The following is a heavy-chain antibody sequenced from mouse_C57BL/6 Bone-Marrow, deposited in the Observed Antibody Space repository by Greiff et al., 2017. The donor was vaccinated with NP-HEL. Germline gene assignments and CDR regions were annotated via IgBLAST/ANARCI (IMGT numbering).Heavy chain of an antibody. D-gene: IGHD1-1*01. CDR1: GYAFSSSW. CDR2: IYPGDGDT. J-gene: IGHJ2*01. V-gene: IGHV1-82*01. Sequence: VQLQQSGPELVKPGASVKISCKASGYAFSSSWMNWVKQRPGKGLEWIGRIYPGDGDTNYNGKFKGKATLTADKSSSTAYMQLSSLTSEDSAVYFCARGREGVVDYWGQGTTLTVSS. CDR3: ARGREGVVDY.